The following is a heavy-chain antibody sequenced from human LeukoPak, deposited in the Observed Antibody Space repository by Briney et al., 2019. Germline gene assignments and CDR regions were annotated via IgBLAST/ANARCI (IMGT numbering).Heavy chain of an antibody. Sequence: GGSLRLSCAASGFTVSSNSMNWVRQAPGKGLQWVSVIYSGGSTYYADSVKGRFTISRDNSKNTLYLQMNSLRAEDTAVYYCARENNFGSGMDVWGQGTTVIVSS. CDR2: IYSGGST. V-gene: IGHV3-53*01. D-gene: IGHD3-10*01. CDR3: ARENNFGSGMDV. J-gene: IGHJ6*02. CDR1: GFTVSSNS.